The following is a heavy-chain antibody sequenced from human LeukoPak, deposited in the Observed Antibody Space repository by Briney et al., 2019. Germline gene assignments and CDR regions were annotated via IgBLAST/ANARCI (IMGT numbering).Heavy chain of an antibody. CDR2: INHVGST. D-gene: IGHD3-10*01. V-gene: IGHV4-34*01. Sequence: SETLTLACGVYGGSFTDCFCSWVRQPPGKRLEWIGEINHVGSTNYNPSLKSRVTLSVDKSTNQVSLNLTSVTVADTAVYYCARRLIIRVRFNDWGQGTLVTVSS. CDR3: ARRLIIRVRFND. J-gene: IGHJ4*02. CDR1: GGSFTDCF.